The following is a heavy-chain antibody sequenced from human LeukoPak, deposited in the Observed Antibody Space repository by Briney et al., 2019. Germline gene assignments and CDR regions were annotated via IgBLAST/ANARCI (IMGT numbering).Heavy chain of an antibody. CDR3: AKDRVGAMLYFDL. Sequence: GGSLRLSCAASGFTFSSYAMSWVRQAPGKGKEWVPAISENGDSTYYGDSERGRFTISRDNSKNTLYLQINSLRAEDTAVYFCAKDRVGAMLYFDLWGQGTLVTVSS. CDR2: ISENGDST. J-gene: IGHJ4*02. V-gene: IGHV3-23*01. CDR1: GFTFSSYA. D-gene: IGHD1-26*01.